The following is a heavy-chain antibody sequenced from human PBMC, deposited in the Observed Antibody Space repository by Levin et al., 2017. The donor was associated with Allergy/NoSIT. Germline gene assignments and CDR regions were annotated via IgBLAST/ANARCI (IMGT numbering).Heavy chain of an antibody. J-gene: IGHJ3*02. Sequence: GGSLRLSCAASGFTFSSYAMSWVRQAPGKGLEWVSAISGSGGSTYYADSVKGRFTISRDNSKNTLYLQMNSLRAEDTAVYYCAKSWYGDYSNPWSVWGAAFDIWGQGTMVTVSS. V-gene: IGHV3-23*01. D-gene: IGHD4-17*01. CDR3: AKSWYGDYSNPWSVWGAAFDI. CDR2: ISGSGGST. CDR1: GFTFSSYA.